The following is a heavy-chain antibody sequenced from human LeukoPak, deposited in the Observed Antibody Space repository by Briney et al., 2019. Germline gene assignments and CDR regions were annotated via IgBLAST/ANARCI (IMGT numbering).Heavy chain of an antibody. CDR1: GFTVSSNY. J-gene: IGHJ4*02. Sequence: GGSLRLSCAASGFTVSSNYMSWVRQAPGKGLEWVSVIYSGGSTYYTDSVKGRVTISRDNSKNTLYLQMNSLRAEDTAVYYCARVYASGFDYWGQGTLVTVSS. CDR2: IYSGGST. CDR3: ARVYASGFDY. V-gene: IGHV3-53*01. D-gene: IGHD2-8*01.